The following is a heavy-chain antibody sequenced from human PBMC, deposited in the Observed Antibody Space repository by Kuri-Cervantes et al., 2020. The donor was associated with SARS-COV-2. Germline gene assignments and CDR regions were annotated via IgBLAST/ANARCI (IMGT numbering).Heavy chain of an antibody. Sequence: GESLQISCAASGFTFSSYWMHWVRQAPGKGLVWVSRINSDGSSTSYADSVKGRFTISRDNAKNTLYLQMNSLRAEDTAVYYCARGYDSSGYSLDYWGQGTLVTVSS. D-gene: IGHD3-22*01. CDR1: GFTFSSYW. V-gene: IGHV3-74*01. CDR3: ARGYDSSGYSLDY. CDR2: INSDGSST. J-gene: IGHJ4*02.